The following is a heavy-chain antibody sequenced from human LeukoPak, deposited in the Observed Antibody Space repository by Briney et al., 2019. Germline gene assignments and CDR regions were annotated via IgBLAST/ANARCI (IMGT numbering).Heavy chain of an antibody. CDR1: GDSISSSSYY. J-gene: IGHJ4*02. Sequence: SEALSLTCIVSGDSISSSSYYWGWLRQPPGKGLEWIGSIYYSGSTYYNPSLKSRVTISVDTSKNQFSLKLSSVTAADTAVYYCARGSFYGYRPEWDYWGQGTLVTVSS. CDR3: ARGSFYGYRPEWDY. D-gene: IGHD3-10*01. V-gene: IGHV4-39*01. CDR2: IYYSGST.